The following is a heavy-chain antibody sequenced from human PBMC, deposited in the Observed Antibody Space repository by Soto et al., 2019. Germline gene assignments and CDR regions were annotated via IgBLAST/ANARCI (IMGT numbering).Heavy chain of an antibody. Sequence: PSETLSLTCTVSGSSISSYYWSWIRQPPGKGLEWIGYIYYSGSTNYNPSLKSRVTISVDTSKNQFSLKLSSVTAADTAVYYCARLSCSGGSCYEGNWFDPWGQGTLVTVSS. D-gene: IGHD2-15*01. J-gene: IGHJ5*02. CDR2: IYYSGST. CDR3: ARLSCSGGSCYEGNWFDP. CDR1: GSSISSYY. V-gene: IGHV4-59*08.